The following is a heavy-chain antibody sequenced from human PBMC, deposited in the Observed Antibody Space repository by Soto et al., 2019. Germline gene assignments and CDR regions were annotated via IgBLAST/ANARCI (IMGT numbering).Heavy chain of an antibody. CDR3: AKVDDDSSGYQAY. Sequence: EVQLLESGGGLVQPGGSLRLSCAASGFTFSSYAMSWVRRAPGKGLEWVSAISGSGGSTYYADSVKGRFTISRDNSKNTLYLQMNSLRAEDTAVYYCAKVDDDSSGYQAYWGQGTLVTVSS. CDR2: ISGSGGST. V-gene: IGHV3-23*01. J-gene: IGHJ4*02. CDR1: GFTFSSYA. D-gene: IGHD3-22*01.